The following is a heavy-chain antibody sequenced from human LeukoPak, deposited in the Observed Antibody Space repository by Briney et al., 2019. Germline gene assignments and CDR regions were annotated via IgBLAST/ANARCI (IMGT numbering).Heavy chain of an antibody. V-gene: IGHV3-21*01. J-gene: IGHJ4*02. D-gene: IGHD2-2*01. CDR3: ANHFAWGSTSCPPFDS. CDR1: GFTSRSYS. CDR2: ISNDGNYI. Sequence: GGSLRLSCAASGFTSRSYSMNWVRQAPGKGLEWVSSISNDGNYIYYADSVKGRFTISRDNAKNSLFLQMNSLRVEDTAVYYCANHFAWGSTSCPPFDSWGQGTLVTVSS.